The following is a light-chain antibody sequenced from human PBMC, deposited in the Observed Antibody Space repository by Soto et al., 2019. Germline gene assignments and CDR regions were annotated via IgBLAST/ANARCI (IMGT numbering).Light chain of an antibody. J-gene: IGKJ4*01. CDR3: QKYNGAPLT. CDR2: AAS. Sequence: DIQMTQSPSSLSASVGDRVTITCWASQDIRNYLAWYQQKPGKVPKLLISAASTLQPRVPSRFSGSGSGTDFTLTISSLQPEDVATYYCQKYNGAPLTFGGGTKVEIK. CDR1: QDIRNY. V-gene: IGKV1-27*01.